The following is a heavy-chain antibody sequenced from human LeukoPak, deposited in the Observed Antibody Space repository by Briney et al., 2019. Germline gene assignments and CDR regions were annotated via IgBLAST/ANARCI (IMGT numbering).Heavy chain of an antibody. CDR2: INTDGSST. J-gene: IGHJ3*01. CDR1: GFTLSNYW. V-gene: IGHV3-74*01. D-gene: IGHD1-26*01. CDR3: ARVIGWDEPFDL. Sequence: QPGGSLRLSCAASGFTLSNYWIHWVRQAPGKGLVWVSRINTDGSSTNYADSVRGRFTVSRDNAKNTLYLQMNSLRVEDTALYYCARVIGWDEPFDLWGHGTLVTVSS.